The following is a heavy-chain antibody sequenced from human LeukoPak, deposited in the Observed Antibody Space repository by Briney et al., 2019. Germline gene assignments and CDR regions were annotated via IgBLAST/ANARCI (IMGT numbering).Heavy chain of an antibody. J-gene: IGHJ4*02. V-gene: IGHV4-59*01. CDR1: GGSISSYY. D-gene: IGHD7-27*01. CDR3: ARAPNWDYFDY. Sequence: SETLSLTCTVSGGSISSYYWSWIRQPPGKGLEWIGYIYYSGSTNYNPSLKSRVTISVDTSRNQFSLKLSSVTAADTAVYYCARAPNWDYFDYWGQGTLVTVSS. CDR2: IYYSGST.